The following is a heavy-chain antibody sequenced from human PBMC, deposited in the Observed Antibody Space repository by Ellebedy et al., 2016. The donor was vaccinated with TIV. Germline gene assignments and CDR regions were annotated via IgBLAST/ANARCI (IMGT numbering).Heavy chain of an antibody. CDR3: ARDGAGTTVFDY. Sequence: ASVKVSCKASGGTFSSYAISWVRQAPGQGLEWMGRIIPILGIPNYAHKFQGWVTMTRDTSISTAYMELSRLRSDDTAVYYCARDGAGTTVFDYWGQGTLVTVSS. CDR1: GGTFSSYA. V-gene: IGHV1-69*04. J-gene: IGHJ4*02. CDR2: IIPILGIP. D-gene: IGHD4-17*01.